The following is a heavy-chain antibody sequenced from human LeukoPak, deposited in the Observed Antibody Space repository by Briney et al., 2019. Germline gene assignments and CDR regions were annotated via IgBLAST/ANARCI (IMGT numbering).Heavy chain of an antibody. Sequence: PGGSLRLSCAASGFTFSNAWMSWVRQAPGKGLEWVGRIKSKTDGGTTDYAAPVKGRFTISRDDSKNTLYLQMNSLKTEDAAVYYCTTDPADYSNYGREGDDPWGQGTLVTVSS. CDR3: TTDPADYSNYGREGDDP. CDR2: IKSKTDGGTT. D-gene: IGHD4-11*01. V-gene: IGHV3-15*01. J-gene: IGHJ5*02. CDR1: GFTFSNAW.